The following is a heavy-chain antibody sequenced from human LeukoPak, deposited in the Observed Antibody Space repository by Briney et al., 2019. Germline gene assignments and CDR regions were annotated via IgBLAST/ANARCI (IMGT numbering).Heavy chain of an antibody. D-gene: IGHD6-19*01. CDR1: GFTLSSYE. Sequence: GGSLRLSCMVSGFTLSSYEMSWIRQAPGKGLEWVSSIEYGESTTHYADSVRGRFTISRDNYKNTLYLQLTSLSDDDTAVYFCAGNSGWYGISWGQGTLVIVSS. CDR2: IEYGESTT. CDR3: AGNSGWYGIS. V-gene: IGHV3-23*01. J-gene: IGHJ4*02.